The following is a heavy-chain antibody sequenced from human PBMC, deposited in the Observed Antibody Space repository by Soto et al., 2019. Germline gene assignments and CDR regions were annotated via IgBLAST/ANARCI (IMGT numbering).Heavy chain of an antibody. CDR1: GFTFSSYG. V-gene: IGHV3-33*01. Sequence: GGSLRLSCAASGFTFSSYGMHWVRQAPGKGLEWVAVIWYDGSNKYYADSVKGRFTISRDNSKNTLYLQMNSLRAEDTAVYYCARDPSLTYDYDSSGYRSDGMDVWGQGTTVTVSS. J-gene: IGHJ6*02. CDR3: ARDPSLTYDYDSSGYRSDGMDV. CDR2: IWYDGSNK. D-gene: IGHD3-22*01.